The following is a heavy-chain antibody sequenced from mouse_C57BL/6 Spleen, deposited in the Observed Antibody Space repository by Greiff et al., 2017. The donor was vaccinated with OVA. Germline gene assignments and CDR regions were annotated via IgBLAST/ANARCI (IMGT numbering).Heavy chain of an antibody. CDR1: GYSITSGYY. D-gene: IGHD2-3*01. V-gene: IGHV3-6*01. J-gene: IGHJ4*01. CDR2: ISYDGSN. CDR3: ARLGWLLRAMDY. Sequence: EVKVEESGPGLVKPSQSLSLTCSVTGYSITSGYYWNWIRQFPGNKLEWMGYISYDGSNNYNPSLKNRISITRDTSKNQFFLKLNSVTTEDKATYYCARLGWLLRAMDYWGQGTSVTVSS.